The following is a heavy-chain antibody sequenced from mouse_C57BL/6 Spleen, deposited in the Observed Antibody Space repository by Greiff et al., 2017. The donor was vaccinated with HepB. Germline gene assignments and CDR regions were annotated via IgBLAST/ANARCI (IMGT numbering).Heavy chain of an antibody. V-gene: IGHV5-9*01. D-gene: IGHD1-1*01. J-gene: IGHJ1*03. CDR3: ARPYYYGSRGDWYFDV. CDR2: ISGGGGNT. CDR1: GFTFSSYT. Sequence: EVKVVESGGGLVKPGGSLKLSCAASGFTFSSYTMSWVRQTPEKRLEWVATISGGGGNTYYTDSVKGRFTISRDNAKNTLYLQMSSLRSEDTALYYCARPYYYGSRGDWYFDVWGTGTTVTVSS.